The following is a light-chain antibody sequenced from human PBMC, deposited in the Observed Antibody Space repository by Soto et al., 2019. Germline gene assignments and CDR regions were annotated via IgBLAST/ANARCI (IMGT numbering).Light chain of an antibody. V-gene: IGKV3-20*01. CDR2: GAS. CDR1: QCVSNNY. J-gene: IGKJ5*01. CDR3: QQYGSSPRIT. Sequence: IVLTQSAGTLSLSPGERATLSCRASQCVSNNYLAWYQQKPGQAPRLLIYGASSRATGIPDRFSGSGSGTDFTLTISRLEPEDFAVYYCQQYGSSPRITFGQGTRLEIK.